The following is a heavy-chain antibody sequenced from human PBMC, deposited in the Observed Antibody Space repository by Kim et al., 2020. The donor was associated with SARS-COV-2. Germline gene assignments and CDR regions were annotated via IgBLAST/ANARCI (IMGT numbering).Heavy chain of an antibody. D-gene: IGHD3-10*01. CDR1: GYSFTSYW. CDR2: IYPGDSDT. V-gene: IGHV5-51*01. Sequence: GESLKISCKGSGYSFTSYWIGWVRQMPGKGLEWMGIIYPGDSDTRYSPSFQGQVTISADKSISTAYLQWSSLKASDTAMYYCARDGLGGSGTNGAFDIWGQGTMVTVSS. J-gene: IGHJ3*02. CDR3: ARDGLGGSGTNGAFDI.